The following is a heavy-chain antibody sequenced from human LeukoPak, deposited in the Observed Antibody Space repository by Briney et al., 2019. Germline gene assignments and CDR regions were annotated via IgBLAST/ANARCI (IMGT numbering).Heavy chain of an antibody. D-gene: IGHD3-22*01. V-gene: IGHV3-21*01. Sequence: TGGSLRLSCAASGFTFSSYSMNWVRQAPGKGLEWVSSISSSSSYIYYADSVKGRFTISRDNAKNSLYLQMNSLRAEDTAVYYCARDRPVVVVIGHAFDIWGQGTLVTVSS. CDR1: GFTFSSYS. CDR2: ISSSSSYI. CDR3: ARDRPVVVVIGHAFDI. J-gene: IGHJ4*02.